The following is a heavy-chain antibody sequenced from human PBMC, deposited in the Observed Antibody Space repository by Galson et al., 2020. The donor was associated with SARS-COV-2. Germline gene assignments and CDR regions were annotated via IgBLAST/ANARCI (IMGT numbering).Heavy chain of an antibody. V-gene: IGHV1-3*01. D-gene: IGHD6-13*01. CDR3: ARIPRAAAGFDY. Sequence: ASVKVSCKASGYTFTSYAMHWVRQAPGQRLEWMGWSNAGNGNTKYSQKFQGRVTITRDTSASTAYMELSSLRSEDTAVYYCARIPRAAAGFDYWGQGTLVTVSS. CDR1: GYTFTSYA. CDR2: SNAGNGNT. J-gene: IGHJ4*02.